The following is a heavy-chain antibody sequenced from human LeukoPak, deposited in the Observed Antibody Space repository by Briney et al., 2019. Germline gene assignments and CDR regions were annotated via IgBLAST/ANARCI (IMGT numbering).Heavy chain of an antibody. CDR1: GFTFSSYA. Sequence: GGSLRLSCAASGFTFSSYAMSWVRQAPGKGLECVSAISGSGGRTYYAASVKGRFTISRDNSKNTLHLQLNSLRAEDTALYYCAKDLPGDPDDQYYGMDAWGQGTTVTVSS. CDR2: ISGSGGRT. V-gene: IGHV3-23*01. J-gene: IGHJ6*02. D-gene: IGHD4-17*01. CDR3: AKDLPGDPDDQYYGMDA.